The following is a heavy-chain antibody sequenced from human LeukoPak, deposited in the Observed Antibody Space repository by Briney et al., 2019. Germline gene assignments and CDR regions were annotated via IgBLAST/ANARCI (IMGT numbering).Heavy chain of an antibody. V-gene: IGHV3-20*04. J-gene: IGHJ4*02. Sequence: GGSLRLSCEASGFTFSSYNMNWVRQAPGKGLEWVSGINWNGGSTGYADSVEGRFTISRDNAKNSQYLQMNSLRVEDTALYYCARAQTYGDSRLLLDYWGQGTLVTVSS. D-gene: IGHD2-21*02. CDR1: GFTFSSYN. CDR3: ARAQTYGDSRLLLDY. CDR2: INWNGGST.